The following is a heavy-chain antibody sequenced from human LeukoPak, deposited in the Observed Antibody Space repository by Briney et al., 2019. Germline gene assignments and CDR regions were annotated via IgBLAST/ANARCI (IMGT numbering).Heavy chain of an antibody. CDR3: AKTWSGYYLAPVDY. Sequence: GGSLRLSCAASGFTFSSYAMSWVRQAPGKGLEWVSAISGSGGSTYYAGSVKGRFTISRDNSKNALYLQMNSLRAEDTAVYYCAKTWSGYYLAPVDYWGQGTLVTVSS. CDR1: GFTFSSYA. D-gene: IGHD3-3*01. CDR2: ISGSGGST. J-gene: IGHJ4*02. V-gene: IGHV3-23*01.